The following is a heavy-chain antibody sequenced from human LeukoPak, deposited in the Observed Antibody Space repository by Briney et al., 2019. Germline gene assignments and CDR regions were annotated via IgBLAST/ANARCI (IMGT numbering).Heavy chain of an antibody. CDR2: ISWNSGSI. D-gene: IGHD4-17*01. J-gene: IGHJ6*02. CDR1: GYTLTELS. Sequence: SCKVSGYTLTELSMHWVRQAPGKGLEWVSGISWNSGSIGYADSVKGRFTISRDNAKNSLYLQMNSLRAEDTALYYCAKDIAGDHGFYYYGMDVWGQGTTVTVSS. CDR3: AKDIAGDHGFYYYGMDV. V-gene: IGHV3-9*01.